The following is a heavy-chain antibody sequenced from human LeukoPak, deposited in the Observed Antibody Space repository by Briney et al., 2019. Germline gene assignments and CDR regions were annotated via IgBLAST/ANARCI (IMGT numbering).Heavy chain of an antibody. CDR3: ARESISGHRDFDY. CDR2: IKPDGSEK. CDR1: GFTFSSYW. J-gene: IGHJ4*02. Sequence: GGSLRLSCAASGFTFSSYWMSWVRQAPGKGLEWVANIKPDGSEKYCVDSVKGRFTVSRDNAKNSLYLQMRGLRAEDTAVYYCARESISGHRDFDYWGKGTLVTVSS. V-gene: IGHV3-7*01. D-gene: IGHD1-26*01.